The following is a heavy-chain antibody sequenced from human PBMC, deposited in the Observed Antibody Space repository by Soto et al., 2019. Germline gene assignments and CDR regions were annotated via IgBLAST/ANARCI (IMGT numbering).Heavy chain of an antibody. CDR1: GFTFNTYG. J-gene: IGHJ6*01. V-gene: IGHV3-33*08. CDR2: IWYDGSNK. D-gene: IGHD2-15*01. CDR3: ARADCTGAYCYSWPFNYGVDV. Sequence: QVQLVESGAGVVQPGGSLRLSCTTSGFTFNTYGMHWVRQAPGKGLEWVAIIWYDGSNKYYADSVKGRFTISRDNSKNTLYLPMNSLRAEDTALYYCARADCTGAYCYSWPFNYGVDVW.